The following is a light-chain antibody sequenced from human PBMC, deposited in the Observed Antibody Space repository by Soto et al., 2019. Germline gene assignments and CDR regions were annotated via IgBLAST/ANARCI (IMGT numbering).Light chain of an antibody. V-gene: IGLV2-14*01. CDR3: TSFTTSTTVV. CDR1: SNDIGTYNY. J-gene: IGLJ2*01. CDR2: EVS. Sequence: QSVLTQPASVSGSPGQSITISCTGTSNDIGTYNYVSWYQHHPGKAPKLLIYEVSNRPSGVSNRFSGSKSGNTASLNISGLQAEDEADYHCTSFTTSTTVVFGGGTKLTVL.